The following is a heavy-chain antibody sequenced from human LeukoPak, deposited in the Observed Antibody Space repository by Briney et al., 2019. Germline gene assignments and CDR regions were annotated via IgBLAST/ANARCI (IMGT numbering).Heavy chain of an antibody. CDR1: GGSISSGAYY. D-gene: IGHD6-19*01. CDR3: ARRIPVAGLFDY. V-gene: IGHV4-31*03. Sequence: SETLSLTCTVSGGSISSGAYYWSWIRQLPGKGLEWIWYISYSGSTYYNPSLESRVSISGDTSKNQFSLKLSSVIAADTAVYYCARRIPVAGLFDYWGQGTLVTVSS. CDR2: ISYSGST. J-gene: IGHJ4*02.